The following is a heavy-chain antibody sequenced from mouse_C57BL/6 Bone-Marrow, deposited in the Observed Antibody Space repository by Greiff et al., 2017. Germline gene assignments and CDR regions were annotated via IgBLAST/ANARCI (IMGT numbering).Heavy chain of an antibody. CDR2: IDPERGDT. CDR1: GFNIKDDY. CDR3: ASFYGNYVDF. Sequence: EVKLKQSGAELVRPGASVKLSCTASGFNIKDDYIHWVKQRPEQGLEWIGWIDPERGDTEYASKFLGKATITSDTSSNTAYLQLSSLTSEDTSGYYCASFYGNYVDFWGQGTPLTVAS. V-gene: IGHV14-4*01. D-gene: IGHD2-1*01. J-gene: IGHJ2*01.